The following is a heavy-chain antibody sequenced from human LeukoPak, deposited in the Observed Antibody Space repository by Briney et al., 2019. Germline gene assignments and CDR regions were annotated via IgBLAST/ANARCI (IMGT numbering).Heavy chain of an antibody. CDR1: GYSFTSYW. D-gene: IGHD6-19*01. Sequence: GESLKISCKGSGYSFTSYWIGWVRQVPGKGLEWMGIIYPGDSDTRYSPSFQGQVTISADKSITTAYLQWSSLKASDTAIYYCARHPSYTRGWPLDYWGQGTLVTVSS. J-gene: IGHJ4*02. CDR3: ARHPSYTRGWPLDY. CDR2: IYPGDSDT. V-gene: IGHV5-51*01.